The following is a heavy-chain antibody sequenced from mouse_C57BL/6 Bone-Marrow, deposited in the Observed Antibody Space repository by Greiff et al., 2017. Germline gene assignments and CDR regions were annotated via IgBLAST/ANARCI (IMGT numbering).Heavy chain of an antibody. J-gene: IGHJ3*01. D-gene: IGHD2-3*01. V-gene: IGHV1-52*01. CDR2: IDPSDSET. CDR1: GYTFTSYW. CDR3: ARGRLLTWFAY. Sequence: VQLQQSGAELVRPGSSVKLSCKASGYTFTSYWMHWVKQRPIPGLEWIGNIDPSDSETHYNQKFKDKATLTVDKSSSTAYMQLSSLTSEDSAVYYWARGRLLTWFAYWGQGTLVTVSA.